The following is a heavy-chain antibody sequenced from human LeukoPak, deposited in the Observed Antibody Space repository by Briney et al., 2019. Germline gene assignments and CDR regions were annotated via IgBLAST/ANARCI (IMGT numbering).Heavy chain of an antibody. CDR1: GGSISSYY. V-gene: IGHV4-4*07. CDR2: IYTSGST. Sequence: PSETLSLTCTVSGGSISSYYWSWIRQPAGKGLEWIGRIYTSGSTNYNPSLKSRVTMSVDTSKNQFSLKLSSVTAADAAVYYCARAARLSSYYYYYMDVWGKGTTVTVSS. J-gene: IGHJ6*03. D-gene: IGHD6-6*01. CDR3: ARAARLSSYYYYYMDV.